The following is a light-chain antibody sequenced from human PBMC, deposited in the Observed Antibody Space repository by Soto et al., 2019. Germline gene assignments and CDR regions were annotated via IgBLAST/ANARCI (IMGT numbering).Light chain of an antibody. CDR2: DAS. Sequence: MLTQSPATLSFSPGERATRSCRASQSVSSYLAWYQQKPGQAPRLLIYDASNRATGIPARFSGSGSGTDFTLTISSLEPEDFAVYYCQPRSNWPLTFGGGPKVDIK. CDR3: QPRSNWPLT. V-gene: IGKV3-11*01. J-gene: IGKJ4*01. CDR1: QSVSSY.